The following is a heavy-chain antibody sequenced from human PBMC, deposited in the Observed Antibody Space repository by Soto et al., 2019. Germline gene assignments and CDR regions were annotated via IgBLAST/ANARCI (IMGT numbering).Heavy chain of an antibody. CDR3: ARGGVATVDFDY. CDR2: ISAYNGNT. CDR1: GGTLSIYA. V-gene: IGHV1-18*01. Sequence: VASVKVSCKASGGTLSIYAISWVRQAPGQGLEWMGWISAYNGNTNYAQKLQGRVTMTTDTSTSTAYMELRSLRSDDTAVYYCARGGVATVDFDYWGQGTLVTVSS. J-gene: IGHJ4*02. D-gene: IGHD5-12*01.